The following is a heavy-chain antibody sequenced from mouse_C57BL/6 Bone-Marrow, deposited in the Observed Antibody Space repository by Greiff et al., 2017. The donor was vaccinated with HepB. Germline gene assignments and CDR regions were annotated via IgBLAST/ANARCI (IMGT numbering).Heavy chain of an antibody. J-gene: IGHJ3*01. CDR3: ARRGSSYLAY. V-gene: IGHV1-26*01. Sequence: EVQLQQSGPELVKPGASVKISCKASGYTFTDYYMNWVKQSHGKSLEWIGDINPNNGGTSYNQKFKGKATLTVDKSSSTAYMELRSLTSEDSAVYYCARRGSSYLAYWGQGTLVTVSA. CDR2: INPNNGGT. D-gene: IGHD1-1*01. CDR1: GYTFTDYY.